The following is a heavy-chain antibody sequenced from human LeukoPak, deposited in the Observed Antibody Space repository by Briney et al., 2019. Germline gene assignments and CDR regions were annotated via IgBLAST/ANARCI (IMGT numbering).Heavy chain of an antibody. Sequence: SGTLSLTCAVSGGSISSSNWWSWVRQPPGKGLEWIGEIYHSGSTNYNPSLKSRVTISVDKSKNQFSLKLSSVTAADTAVYYCARAPPSPAAGNHNWFDPWGQGTLVTVSS. D-gene: IGHD6-13*01. CDR2: IYHSGST. V-gene: IGHV4-4*02. J-gene: IGHJ5*02. CDR3: ARAPPSPAAGNHNWFDP. CDR1: GGSISSSNW.